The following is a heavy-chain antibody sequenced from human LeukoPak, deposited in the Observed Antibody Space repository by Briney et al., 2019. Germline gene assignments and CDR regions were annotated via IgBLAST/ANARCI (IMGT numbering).Heavy chain of an antibody. CDR1: GGSISSYY. J-gene: IGHJ3*02. Sequence: SETLSLTCTVSGGSISSYYWSWIRQPPGKGLEWIGYICYSGSTNYNPSLKSRVTISVDTSKNQFSLKLSSVTAADTAVYYCARPYYDSSGYHDAFDIWGQGTMVTVSS. CDR2: ICYSGST. CDR3: ARPYYDSSGYHDAFDI. D-gene: IGHD3-22*01. V-gene: IGHV4-59*01.